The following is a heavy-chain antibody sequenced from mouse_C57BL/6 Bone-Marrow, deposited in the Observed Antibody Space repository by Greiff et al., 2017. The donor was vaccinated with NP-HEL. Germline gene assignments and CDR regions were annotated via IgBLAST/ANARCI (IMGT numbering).Heavy chain of an antibody. CDR2: ISYSGST. CDR3: ARSPLWLRRNYYAMDY. J-gene: IGHJ4*01. CDR1: GYSITSDY. V-gene: IGHV3-8*01. D-gene: IGHD2-2*01. Sequence: DVKLQESGPGLAKPSQTLSLTCSVTGYSITSDYWNWIRKFPGNKLEYMGYISYSGSTYYNPSLKSRISITRDTSKNQYYLQLNSVTTEDTATYYGARSPLWLRRNYYAMDYWGQGTSVTVSS.